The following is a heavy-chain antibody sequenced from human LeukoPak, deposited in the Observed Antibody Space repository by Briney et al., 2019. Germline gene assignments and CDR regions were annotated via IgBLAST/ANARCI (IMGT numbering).Heavy chain of an antibody. CDR3: ARAYHCSSTSCYGGFDP. CDR1: GFTFRSYE. D-gene: IGHD2-2*01. Sequence: GGSLRLSCAASGFTFRSYEMNWVRQAPGKGLEWVSYISSSGSTIYYADSVKGRFTISRDNSKNTLYLQMNSLRAEDTAVYYCARAYHCSSTSCYGGFDPWGQGTLVTVSS. V-gene: IGHV3-48*03. J-gene: IGHJ5*02. CDR2: ISSSGSTI.